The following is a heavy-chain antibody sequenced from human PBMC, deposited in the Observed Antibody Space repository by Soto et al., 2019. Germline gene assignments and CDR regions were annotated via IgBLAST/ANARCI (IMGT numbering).Heavy chain of an antibody. CDR2: INPSGGST. CDR1: GYTFTSYY. J-gene: IGHJ3*02. D-gene: IGHD5-12*01. CDR3: ARDMQSNSGYDDNDDAFDI. Sequence: ASGKVSCKASGYTFTSYYIHWVRQAPGQGLEWMGIINPSGGSTSYAQKLQGRVTMTRDTSTSTVYMELSSLRSEATAVYYCARDMQSNSGYDDNDDAFDIWGQGTMVTVAS. V-gene: IGHV1-46*03.